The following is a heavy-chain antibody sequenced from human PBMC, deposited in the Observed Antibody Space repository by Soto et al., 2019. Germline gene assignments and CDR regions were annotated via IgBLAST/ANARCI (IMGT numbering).Heavy chain of an antibody. J-gene: IGHJ6*02. CDR1: GFTFSSYG. CDR3: AREHRQTYYYGSGSYPHGMDV. Sequence: SGGSLRLSCAASGFTFSSYGMHWVRQAPGKGLEWVAVIWYDGSNKYYADSVKGRFTISRDNSKNTLYLQMNSLRAEDTAVYYCAREHRQTYYYGSGSYPHGMDVWGQGTTVTVSS. D-gene: IGHD3-10*01. CDR2: IWYDGSNK. V-gene: IGHV3-33*01.